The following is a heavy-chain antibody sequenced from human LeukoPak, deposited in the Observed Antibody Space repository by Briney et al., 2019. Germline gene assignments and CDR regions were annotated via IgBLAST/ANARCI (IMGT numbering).Heavy chain of an antibody. D-gene: IGHD1-14*01. CDR3: ARDSYRRGAFDL. Sequence: SETLSLTGTVSGGSISSYYWSWIRQPAGKGLEWIGRKYSSGSTNYNPSLKSRLTMSVDTSKNQFSLKLSSVTAADTAVYYCARDSYRRGAFDLWGQGTMVTVSS. CDR2: KYSSGST. J-gene: IGHJ3*01. CDR1: GGSISSYY. V-gene: IGHV4-4*07.